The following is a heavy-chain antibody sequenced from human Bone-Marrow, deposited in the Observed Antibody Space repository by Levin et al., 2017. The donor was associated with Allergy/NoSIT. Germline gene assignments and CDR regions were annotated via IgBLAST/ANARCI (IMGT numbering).Heavy chain of an antibody. CDR3: ARRAYASGWSY. V-gene: IGHV5-51*01. D-gene: IGHD6-19*01. CDR2: IYPGDSDI. CDR1: GYSFTSYW. J-gene: IGHJ4*02. Sequence: GGSLRLSCKASGYSFTSYWIGWVRQMPGKGLEWMGIIYPGDSDIKYSPSFQGQVTISADTSINTAYLQWTSLKASDSAIYYCARRAYASGWSYWGQGTLVTVSS.